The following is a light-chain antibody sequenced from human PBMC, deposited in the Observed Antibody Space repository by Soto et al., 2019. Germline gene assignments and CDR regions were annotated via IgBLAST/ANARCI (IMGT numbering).Light chain of an antibody. J-gene: IGKJ5*01. Sequence: DIVLTQSPDTLSLSPGERATLSCRASQSIRSERLAWYQQKPGQAPRLVIFDASNRASGMPERFSGSGSGTDFTLTIARLEPEDFAVYYCQEYDGAPITFGLGTRLEI. CDR3: QEYDGAPIT. CDR1: QSIRSER. CDR2: DAS. V-gene: IGKV3-20*01.